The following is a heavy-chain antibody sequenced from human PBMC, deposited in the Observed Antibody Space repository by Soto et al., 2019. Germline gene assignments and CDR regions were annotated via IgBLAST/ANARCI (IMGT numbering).Heavy chain of an antibody. CDR1: GYSFTRYW. J-gene: IGHJ4*02. D-gene: IGHD4-17*01. CDR2: IDPSDSYT. Sequence: PWESLTISCTCSGYSFTRYWISWVRQMPGKGLEWMGRIDPSDSYTNYSPSVQGHVTISADKSISTAYLQWSSLKASDTAMYYCARADYGDYFDYWGQGTLVTVSS. V-gene: IGHV5-10-1*01. CDR3: ARADYGDYFDY.